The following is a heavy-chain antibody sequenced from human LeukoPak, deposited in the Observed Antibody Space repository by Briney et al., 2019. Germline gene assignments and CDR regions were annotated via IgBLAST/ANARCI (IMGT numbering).Heavy chain of an antibody. V-gene: IGHV4-59*01. D-gene: IGHD3-16*01. J-gene: IGHJ4*02. Sequence: SETLSLTCTVSGGSISSYYWSWIRQPPGKGLEWIGYIYYSGSTNYNPSLKGRVTISVDTSKNQFSLKLSSVTAADTAVYYCARGWGYADYWGQGTLVTVSS. CDR1: GGSISSYY. CDR3: ARGWGYADY. CDR2: IYYSGST.